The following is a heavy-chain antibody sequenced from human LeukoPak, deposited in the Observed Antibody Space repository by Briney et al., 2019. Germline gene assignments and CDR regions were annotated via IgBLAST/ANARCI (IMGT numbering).Heavy chain of an antibody. V-gene: IGHV4-59*01. Sequence: PGGSLRLSCAASGFTFSSYAMSWIRQPPGKGLEWIGYIYYSGSTNYNPSLKSRVTISVDTSKNQFSLKLSSVTAADTAVYYCARAAEMATIDYWGQGTLVTVSS. CDR3: ARAAEMATIDY. J-gene: IGHJ4*02. D-gene: IGHD5-24*01. CDR1: GFTFSSYA. CDR2: IYYSGST.